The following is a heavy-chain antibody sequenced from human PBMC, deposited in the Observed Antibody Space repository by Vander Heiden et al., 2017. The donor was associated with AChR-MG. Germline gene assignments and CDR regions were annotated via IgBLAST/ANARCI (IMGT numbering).Heavy chain of an antibody. CDR3: AGEGSGWSPGY. CDR1: GFTFSSYG. V-gene: IGHV3-48*02. D-gene: IGHD6-19*01. J-gene: IGHJ4*02. CDR2: ISSGSTTI. Sequence: EVQLVESGGGFVQPGGSLRLSCAASGFTFSSYGMNWVRQAPGKGLEWVSYISSGSTTIYYADSVKGRFTISRDNAKRSLYLKMNSLSDDDTAVYYCAGEGSGWSPGYWGQGTLVTVSS.